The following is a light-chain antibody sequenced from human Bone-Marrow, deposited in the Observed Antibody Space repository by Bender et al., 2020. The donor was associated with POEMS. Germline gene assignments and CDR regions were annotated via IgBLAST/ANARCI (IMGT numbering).Light chain of an antibody. CDR2: EVN. V-gene: IGLV2-23*02. Sequence: QSALTQPASVSGSPGQSITISCTGTSSDVGGYDFVSWYQQHPGKAPKVIIYEVNERPSGVSNRFSGSKSGNTASLTISGLKAEYEADYHCCSYAGVGARVFGGGTKLTVL. CDR3: CSYAGVGARV. J-gene: IGLJ3*02. CDR1: SSDVGGYDF.